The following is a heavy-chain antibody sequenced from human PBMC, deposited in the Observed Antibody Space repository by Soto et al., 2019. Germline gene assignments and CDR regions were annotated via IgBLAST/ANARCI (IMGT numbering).Heavy chain of an antibody. CDR3: ARGMATITPYYYYGMDV. D-gene: IGHD5-12*01. J-gene: IGHJ6*02. CDR1: GFAFNNYG. Sequence: GGSLRLSCTVSGFAFNNYGINWVRQAPGKGLEWVSYISSSGSTIYYADSVKGRFTISRDNAKNSLYLQMNSLRAEDTAVYYCARGMATITPYYYYGMDVWGQGTTVTVSS. CDR2: ISSSGSTI. V-gene: IGHV3-48*03.